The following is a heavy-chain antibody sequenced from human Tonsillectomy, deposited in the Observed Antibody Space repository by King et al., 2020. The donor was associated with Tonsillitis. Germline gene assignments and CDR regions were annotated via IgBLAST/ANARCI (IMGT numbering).Heavy chain of an antibody. CDR1: GFTFSSDE. J-gene: IGHJ4*02. V-gene: IGHV3-48*03. D-gene: IGHD4-17*01. CDR2: ISSSNIAI. Sequence: VQLVESGGGLVQPGGCLRLSCAASGFTFSSDEMNWVRQAPGNGLEGVLCISSSNIAIYYADSVKGRVTISRDNAKNSLYLQMNSLRAEDTAVYYCARVQWYGVDYWGQGTLVTVSS. CDR3: ARVQWYGVDY.